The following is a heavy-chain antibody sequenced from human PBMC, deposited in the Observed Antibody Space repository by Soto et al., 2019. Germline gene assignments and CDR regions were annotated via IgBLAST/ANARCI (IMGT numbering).Heavy chain of an antibody. CDR1: RFAFSSYS. J-gene: IGHJ6*02. D-gene: IGHD3-10*01. CDR3: TRGRSSFMRGRIRGPYGGLDV. CDR2: INSVASYV. V-gene: IGHV3-21*01. Sequence: QLVESGGGLVKPGGSLRVSCAASRFAFSSYSMHWVRQAPMKALEWVASINSVASYVYYADSVEGRFPISRDNAKNSVSLEMNSLRAEDTAVYYCTRGRSSFMRGRIRGPYGGLDVWGQGTTVLVS.